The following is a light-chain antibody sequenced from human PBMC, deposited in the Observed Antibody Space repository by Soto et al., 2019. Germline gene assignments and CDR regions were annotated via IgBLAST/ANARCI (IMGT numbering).Light chain of an antibody. CDR3: QSYDNTLGVV. V-gene: IGLV1-40*01. CDR1: SSNIGAGYD. J-gene: IGLJ2*01. Sequence: QSVLTQPPSVSGAPGQRVTISCTGSSSNIGAGYDVHWYQKLPGTAPKLLISGNTNRPSGVPDRFSGSKSGTSASLAITGLQAEDEADYYCQSYDNTLGVVFGGGTKLTV. CDR2: GNT.